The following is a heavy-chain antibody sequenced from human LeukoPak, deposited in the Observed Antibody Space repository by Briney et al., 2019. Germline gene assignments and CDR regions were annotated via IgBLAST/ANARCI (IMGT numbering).Heavy chain of an antibody. CDR2: IFYSGST. V-gene: IGHV4-39*07. Sequence: SETLSLTCTVSGGSISSSSYYWGWIRQPPGKGLEWIGSIFYSGSTYYNPSLKSRVTISVDTSKNQFSLKLTSVTAADTAVYFCARGEDFERYYLAYWGQGTLVTVSS. J-gene: IGHJ4*02. CDR3: ARGEDFERYYLAY. CDR1: GGSISSSSYY. D-gene: IGHD3-9*01.